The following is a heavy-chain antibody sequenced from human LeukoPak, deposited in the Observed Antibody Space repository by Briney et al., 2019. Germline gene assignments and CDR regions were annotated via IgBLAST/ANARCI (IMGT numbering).Heavy chain of an antibody. CDR3: ARDSYDSSQVY. CDR2: IIPIFGTA. Sequence: GASVKVSCKASGYTFTSYYMHWVRQAPGQGLEWMGGIIPIFGTANYAQKFQGRVTITADESTSTAYMELSSLRSEDTAVYYCARDSYDSSQVYWGQGTLVTVSS. J-gene: IGHJ4*02. D-gene: IGHD3-22*01. V-gene: IGHV1-69*13. CDR1: GYTFTSYY.